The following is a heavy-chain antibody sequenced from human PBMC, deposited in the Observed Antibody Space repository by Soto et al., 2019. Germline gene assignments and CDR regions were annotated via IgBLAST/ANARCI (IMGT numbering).Heavy chain of an antibody. CDR3: AKALTGSYYEMHV. V-gene: IGHV3-30*18. Sequence: QVHLVESGGGVVQPGRSLRLTCAASGSTFSSYGMHWGRQAPGKGLEWVAAILYDGINKYYADSVKGRFTISRDNSKNTLYLQMNSLRAEDTAVYYCAKALTGSYYEMHVWGQGTTVIVTS. CDR1: GSTFSSYG. CDR2: ILYDGINK. J-gene: IGHJ6*02. D-gene: IGHD3-9*01.